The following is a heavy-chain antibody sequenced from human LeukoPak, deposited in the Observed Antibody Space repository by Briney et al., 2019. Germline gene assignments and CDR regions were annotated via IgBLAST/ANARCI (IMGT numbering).Heavy chain of an antibody. Sequence: SETLSLTCTVSGGSVSSGSYYWSWIRQPPGKGLEWIGYIYYSGSTNYNPSLKSRVTISVDTSKNQFSLKLSSVTAADTAVYYCARGLNYYDSSGYYPDAFDIWGQGTMVTVSS. CDR1: GGSVSSGSYY. D-gene: IGHD3-22*01. CDR2: IYYSGST. CDR3: ARGLNYYDSSGYYPDAFDI. V-gene: IGHV4-61*01. J-gene: IGHJ3*02.